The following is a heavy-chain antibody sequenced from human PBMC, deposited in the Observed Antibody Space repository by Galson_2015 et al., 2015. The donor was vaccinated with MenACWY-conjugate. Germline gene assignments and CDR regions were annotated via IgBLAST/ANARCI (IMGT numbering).Heavy chain of an antibody. D-gene: IGHD3-22*01. CDR1: GGSISGYY. V-gene: IGHV4-34*01. Sequence: ETMFLSSAVCGGSISGYYWCWLRLPPGGGLEWIGENNHSGSTNCNTSLKSRVNISVDTSKNQFTLKLSSVTAADTSLYYCHYDSGGLPAYWGQGTLVTVSS. CDR3: HYDSGGLPAY. J-gene: IGHJ4*02. CDR2: NNHSGST.